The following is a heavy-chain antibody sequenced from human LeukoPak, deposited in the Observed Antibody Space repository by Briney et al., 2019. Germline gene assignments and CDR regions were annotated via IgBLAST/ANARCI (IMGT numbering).Heavy chain of an antibody. D-gene: IGHD5-18*01. CDR3: ARAHTPLRSDYYYYLDV. CDR1: GGSFSGHY. CDR2: VYITGPT. Sequence: SETLSLTCTVSGGSFSGHYWTWIRQPAGRGLEFIGRVYITGPTNYNASLLGRVTMSVDTSKSQFSLNLTSVTAADTALYYCARAHTPLRSDYYYYLDVWGKGTTVPVS. V-gene: IGHV4-4*07. J-gene: IGHJ6*03.